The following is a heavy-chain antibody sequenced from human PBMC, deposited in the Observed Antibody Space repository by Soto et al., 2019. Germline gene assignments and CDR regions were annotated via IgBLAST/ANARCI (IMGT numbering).Heavy chain of an antibody. Sequence: QVQLQESGPGLVKPSETLSLTCSFSGGSMSRYYWSWIRQPPGKGLEWIGNIHETGSTNYNASLKNRVTVSLDPAKSAFTLRLTSVTAADTSVYYCARDVRPTGLAYFDLWGRGTLVTVSS. V-gene: IGHV4-59*12. CDR3: ARDVRPTGLAYFDL. CDR1: GGSMSRYY. CDR2: IHETGST. D-gene: IGHD1-1*01. J-gene: IGHJ2*01.